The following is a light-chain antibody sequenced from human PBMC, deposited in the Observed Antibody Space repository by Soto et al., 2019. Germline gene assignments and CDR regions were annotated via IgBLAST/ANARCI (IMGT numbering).Light chain of an antibody. CDR1: QSVSSSY. CDR3: QQYESSPYT. Sequence: EIVLTQSPGTLSLSPGERATLSCRASQSVSSSYLAWYQHKPGQAPRLLIYGASSRATGIPDNFSGSGSGTDFTLNISRLGPEDSAVYYCQQYESSPYTFGQGTKVDXK. J-gene: IGKJ2*01. V-gene: IGKV3-20*01. CDR2: GAS.